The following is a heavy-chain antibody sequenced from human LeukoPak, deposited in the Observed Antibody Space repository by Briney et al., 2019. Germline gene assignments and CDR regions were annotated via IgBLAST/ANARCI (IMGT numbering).Heavy chain of an antibody. D-gene: IGHD2-8*01. CDR3: ARGGNCINGVCYYVLDY. CDR1: GFIFSSYG. Sequence: PGGSLRLSCAASGFIFSSYGMHWVRQAPGKGLEWVTFIRYDENNKDYADSVKGRFTISRDNSKNTLYLQMNSLRVEDTAVYYCARGGNCINGVCYYVLDYWGQGTLVTVSS. V-gene: IGHV3-30*02. J-gene: IGHJ4*02. CDR2: IRYDENNK.